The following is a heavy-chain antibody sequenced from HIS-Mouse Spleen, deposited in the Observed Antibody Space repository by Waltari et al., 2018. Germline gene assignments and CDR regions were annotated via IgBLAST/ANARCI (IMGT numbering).Heavy chain of an antibody. CDR2: TYYSGST. Sequence: QLQLQESGPGLVKPSETLSLTCTVSGGSISSSSYYWGWSRPPPGKGLEWIGITYYSGSTYYNPSLKSRVTISVDTSKNQFSLKLRSVTAADTAVYYCAREIPYSSSWYDWYFDLWGRGTLVTVSS. D-gene: IGHD6-13*01. CDR1: GGSISSSSYY. CDR3: AREIPYSSSWYDWYFDL. V-gene: IGHV4-39*07. J-gene: IGHJ2*01.